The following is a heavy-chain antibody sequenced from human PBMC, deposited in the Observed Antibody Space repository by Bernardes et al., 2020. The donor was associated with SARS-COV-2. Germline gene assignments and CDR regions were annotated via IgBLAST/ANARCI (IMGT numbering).Heavy chain of an antibody. V-gene: IGHV3-74*01. Sequence: GGSLRLSCAASGLTFSSFWMHWVRQVPGKGLVWVSRINEDGTITNYADSVKGRFTISRDNAKKILFLQMNSLRAEDTAVYYCARDVVGKEDFWGQGTLVTVSS. CDR2: INEDGTIT. CDR1: GLTFSSFW. CDR3: ARDVVGKEDF. D-gene: IGHD2-15*01. J-gene: IGHJ4*02.